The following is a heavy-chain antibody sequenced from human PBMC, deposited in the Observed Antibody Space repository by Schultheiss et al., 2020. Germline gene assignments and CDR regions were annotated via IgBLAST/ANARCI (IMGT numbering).Heavy chain of an antibody. CDR3: AGGPWELLDY. D-gene: IGHD1-26*01. CDR1: GFTFSDYY. CDR2: IKQDGSEK. V-gene: IGHV3-7*01. Sequence: WGSLRLSCAASGFTFSDYYMSWIRQAPGKGLEWVANIKQDGSEKYYVDSVKGRFTISRDNSKNTLYLQMNSLRAEDTAVYYCAGGPWELLDYWGQGTLVTVS. J-gene: IGHJ4*02.